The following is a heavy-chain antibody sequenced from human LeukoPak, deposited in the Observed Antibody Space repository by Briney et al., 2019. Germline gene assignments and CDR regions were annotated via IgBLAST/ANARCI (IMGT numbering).Heavy chain of an antibody. D-gene: IGHD3-16*01. J-gene: IGHJ4*02. CDR1: GYNFTAYY. CDR3: ARDPPRVGAPDY. CDR2: INPTSGGT. Sequence: ASAKVSCKASGYNFTAYYIHWVRQAPGQGLEWMGWINPTSGGTKYAQKFQGRVTMTWDTSISTAYMDLARLRSDDTAVYFCARDPPRVGAPDYWGQGTLLTVSA. V-gene: IGHV1-2*02.